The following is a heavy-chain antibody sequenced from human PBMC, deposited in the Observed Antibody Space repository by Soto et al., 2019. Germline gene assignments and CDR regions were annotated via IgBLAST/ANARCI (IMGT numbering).Heavy chain of an antibody. J-gene: IGHJ4*02. CDR2: IYYTGNT. D-gene: IGHD1-20*01. Sequence: SETLSLTCSVSGGSMNNNSYYWGWIRQPPGKGLEWIGTIYYTGNTFYNPSLRSRVTISVDTSKNQLSINLTSLTVADTAVYYCARPRWKDGIKWGRGILVTVSS. CDR1: GGSMNNNSYY. CDR3: ARPRWKDGIK. V-gene: IGHV4-39*01.